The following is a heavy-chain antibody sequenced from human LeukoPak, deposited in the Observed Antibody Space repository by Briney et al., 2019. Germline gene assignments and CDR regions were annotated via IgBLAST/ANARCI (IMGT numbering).Heavy chain of an antibody. Sequence: GGSLRLSCAASGFSFSDYYMTWIRQAPGKGLEWVSYIGSRGSTIYYADSVKGRFTISRDNVKNSLYLQMNSLRAEDTAVYYCARDHEYSYGSAFDYWGQGILVTVSS. CDR3: ARDHEYSYGSAFDY. CDR2: IGSRGSTI. J-gene: IGHJ4*02. CDR1: GFSFSDYY. V-gene: IGHV3-11*04. D-gene: IGHD5-18*01.